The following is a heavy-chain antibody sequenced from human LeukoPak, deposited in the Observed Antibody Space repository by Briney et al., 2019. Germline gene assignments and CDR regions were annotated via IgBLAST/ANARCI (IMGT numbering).Heavy chain of an antibody. D-gene: IGHD4-17*01. CDR3: ARGGVYGDYYRLGY. CDR2: MNPNSGNT. CDR1: GYTFTSSD. V-gene: IGHV1-8*01. J-gene: IGHJ4*02. Sequence: ASVKVSCKASGYTFTSSDINWVRQATGQGLEWMGWMNPNSGNTGYAQKFQGRVTMTRNTSISTAYMELSSLRSEDTAVYYCARGGVYGDYYRLGYWGQGTLVTVSS.